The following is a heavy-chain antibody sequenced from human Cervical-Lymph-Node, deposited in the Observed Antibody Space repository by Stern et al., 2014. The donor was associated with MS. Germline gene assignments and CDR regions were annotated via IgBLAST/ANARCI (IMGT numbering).Heavy chain of an antibody. CDR3: ARTYVRAFDY. J-gene: IGHJ4*02. V-gene: IGHV1-18*01. CDR1: GYTFTNSG. Sequence: QVQLVQSGSEVKKPGASVKASCTASGYTFTNSGTTWVRPAPGRGLEWKGWLSAYNGDTNYAQNLQGRVTMTTDTSMTTAYMEVRSLRSYDTAVYYCARTYVRAFDYLGQGSLVTVSS. CDR2: LSAYNGDT. D-gene: IGHD3-16*01.